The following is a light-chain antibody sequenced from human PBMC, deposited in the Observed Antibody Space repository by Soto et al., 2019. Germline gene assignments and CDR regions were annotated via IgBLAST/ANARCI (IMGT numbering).Light chain of an antibody. V-gene: IGKV1-6*01. J-gene: IGKJ1*01. CDR1: RDICSD. CDR3: LQDHDDSWT. CDR2: AAS. Sequence: ATQMTQSPSSLSASVGDRTTITCRAIRDICSDLSWYPQQPRKAPTLLIYAASNLLIGFPSRFRGSRSGREFLLTVSSLQPEDFATYYCLQDHDDSWTFGQGTKVDIK.